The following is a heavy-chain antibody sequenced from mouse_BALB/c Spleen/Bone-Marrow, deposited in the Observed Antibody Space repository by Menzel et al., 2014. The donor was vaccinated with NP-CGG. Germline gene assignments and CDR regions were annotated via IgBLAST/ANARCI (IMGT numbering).Heavy chain of an antibody. CDR2: IYPGDGDT. V-gene: IGHV1-87*01. J-gene: IGHJ3*01. CDR1: GYTFTSYW. CDR3: ARTWEFAY. Sequence: QFHVKQSGAELARPGASVKLSCKASGYTFTSYWMQWVKQRPGQGLEWIGAIYPGDGDTRYTQKFKGKATLTADKSSSTAYMQLSSLASEDSAVYYCARTWEFAYWGQGTLVTVSA. D-gene: IGHD4-1*01.